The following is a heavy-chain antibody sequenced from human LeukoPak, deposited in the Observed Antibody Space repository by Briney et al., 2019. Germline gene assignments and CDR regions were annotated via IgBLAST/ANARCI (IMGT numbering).Heavy chain of an antibody. Sequence: GGSLRLSCAASGFTFSSYAMHWVRQAPGKGLEWVAVISYDGSNKYYADSVKGRFTISRGNSKNTLYLQMNSLRAEDTAVYYCARDAVVPADYYYYYYMDVWGKGTTVTVSS. CDR1: GFTFSSYA. D-gene: IGHD2-2*01. CDR2: ISYDGSNK. CDR3: ARDAVVPADYYYYYYMDV. V-gene: IGHV3-30*04. J-gene: IGHJ6*03.